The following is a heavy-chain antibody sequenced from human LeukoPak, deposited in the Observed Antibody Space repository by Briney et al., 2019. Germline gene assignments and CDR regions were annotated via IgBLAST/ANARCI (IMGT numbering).Heavy chain of an antibody. CDR3: AKGRYYDTSGYSA. CDR2: ISGSGGST. CDR1: GFIASSNY. Sequence: GGSLRLSCTASGFIASSNYMSWVRQAPGKGLEWVSAISGSGGSTFYGDSVKGRFTISRDNSENTLYLQMNSLRAEDTAVYYCAKGRYYDTSGYSAWGQGTLVTVSS. J-gene: IGHJ5*02. V-gene: IGHV3-23*01. D-gene: IGHD3-22*01.